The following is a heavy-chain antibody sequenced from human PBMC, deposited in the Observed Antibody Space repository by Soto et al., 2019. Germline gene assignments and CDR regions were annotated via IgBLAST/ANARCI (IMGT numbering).Heavy chain of an antibody. CDR1: GGSISAYG. Sequence: TLQILCVTWSVAGGSISAYGWSWIRQPPGKGLEWIGYIYYTGSTNYNPSLKSRVTISVDTSKNQFSLKLSSVTAADTAVYYCARERREVDTAMVMGGYFYYNGLDVWGTGTTVTVSS. D-gene: IGHD5-18*01. J-gene: IGHJ6*01. CDR2: IYYTGST. V-gene: IGHV4-59*01. CDR3: ARERREVDTAMVMGGYFYYNGLDV.